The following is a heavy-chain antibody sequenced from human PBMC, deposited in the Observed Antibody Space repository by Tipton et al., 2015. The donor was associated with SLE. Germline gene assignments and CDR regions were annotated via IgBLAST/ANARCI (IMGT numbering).Heavy chain of an antibody. D-gene: IGHD6-6*01. Sequence: TLSLTCTVSGGSISSGSYYWSWIRQPAGKGLEWIGYIYYSGSTNYNPSLKSRVTISVDTSKNQFSLKLSSVTAADTAVYYCARDRSPSGYSSSSWTGMDVWGQGTTVTVSS. CDR1: GGSISSGSYY. CDR2: IYYSGST. CDR3: ARDRSPSGYSSSSWTGMDV. V-gene: IGHV4-61*10. J-gene: IGHJ6*02.